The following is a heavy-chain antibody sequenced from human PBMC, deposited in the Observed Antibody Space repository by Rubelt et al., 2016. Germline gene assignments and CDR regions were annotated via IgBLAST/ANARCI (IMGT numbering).Heavy chain of an antibody. J-gene: IGHJ5*02. CDR3: ARDYYGSGSYYLRWFDP. D-gene: IGHD3-10*01. Sequence: IRQAPGKGLEWVSYISSSGSTIYYADSVKGRFTISRDNAKNSLYLQMNSLRAEDTAVYYCARDYYGSGSYYLRWFDPWGQGTLVTVSS. CDR2: ISSSGSTI. V-gene: IGHV3-11*01.